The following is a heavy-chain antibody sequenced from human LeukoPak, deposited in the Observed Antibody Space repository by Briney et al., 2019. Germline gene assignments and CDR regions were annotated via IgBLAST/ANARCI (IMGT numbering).Heavy chain of an antibody. Sequence: ASVKVSCKASGGTFSSYAISWVRQAPGQGPEWMGGIIPIFGTANYAQKFQGRVTITADKSTSTAYMELSSLRSEDTAVYYCARGLVVVAATYYYYYYMDVGGKGTTVTVSS. CDR3: ARGLVVVAATYYYYYYMDV. CDR2: IIPIFGTA. V-gene: IGHV1-69*06. CDR1: GGTFSSYA. J-gene: IGHJ6*03. D-gene: IGHD2-15*01.